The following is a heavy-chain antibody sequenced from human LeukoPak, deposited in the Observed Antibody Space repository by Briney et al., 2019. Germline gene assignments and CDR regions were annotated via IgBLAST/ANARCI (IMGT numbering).Heavy chain of an antibody. CDR1: GFTFSSYA. J-gene: IGHJ4*02. CDR3: AREAVTRNYFDY. CDR2: IRGSGGGT. D-gene: IGHD4-17*01. V-gene: IGHV3-23*01. Sequence: GGSLRLSCAASGFTFSSYAMSWVRQAPGKGLEWVSTIRGSGGGTYYADSVKGRFTISRDNSKNTLYLQMNSLRDEDTAVYYCAREAVTRNYFDYWGQGTLVTVSS.